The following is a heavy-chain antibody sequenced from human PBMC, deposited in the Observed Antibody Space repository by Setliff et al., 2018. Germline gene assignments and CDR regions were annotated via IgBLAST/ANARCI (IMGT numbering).Heavy chain of an antibody. CDR3: ARRYSGTSRGAFDP. Sequence: ASVKVSCKASGYTFSSYDINWVRQATGQGPEWMGWMNPNSGNTGYAQKFQGRVSMTRNTSISTACMELSNLRSEDTAVYFCARRYSGTSRGAFDPWGPGTLVTVSS. J-gene: IGHJ5*02. CDR1: GYTFSSYD. CDR2: MNPNSGNT. V-gene: IGHV1-8*01. D-gene: IGHD1-26*01.